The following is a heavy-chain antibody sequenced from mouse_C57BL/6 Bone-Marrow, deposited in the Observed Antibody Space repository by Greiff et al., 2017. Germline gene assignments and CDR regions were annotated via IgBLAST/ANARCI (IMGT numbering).Heavy chain of an antibody. V-gene: IGHV1-50*01. D-gene: IGHD2-1*01. CDR1: GYTFTSYW. CDR3: ARRVIYYGNPYAMDY. J-gene: IGHJ4*01. Sequence: QVQLQQPGAELVKPGASVKLSCKASGYTFTSYWMHWVKQRPGQGLEWIGEIDPSDSYTNYNQKFKGKATLTVDTSSSTAYMQLSSLTSEDSAVYYCARRVIYYGNPYAMDYWGQGTSVTVSS. CDR2: IDPSDSYT.